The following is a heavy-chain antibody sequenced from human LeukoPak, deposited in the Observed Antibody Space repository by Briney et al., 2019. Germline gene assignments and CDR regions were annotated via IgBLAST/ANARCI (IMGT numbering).Heavy chain of an antibody. CDR1: GFTFSSYS. CDR2: ISSSSSYI. CDR3: ACGNYDFWSGYMDY. V-gene: IGHV3-21*01. J-gene: IGHJ4*02. Sequence: PGGSLRLSCAASGFTFSSYSMNWVRQAPGKGLEWVSSISSSSSYIYYADSVKGRFTISRDNAKNSLYLQMNSLRAEDTAVYYCACGNYDFWSGYMDYWGQGTLVTVSS. D-gene: IGHD3-3*01.